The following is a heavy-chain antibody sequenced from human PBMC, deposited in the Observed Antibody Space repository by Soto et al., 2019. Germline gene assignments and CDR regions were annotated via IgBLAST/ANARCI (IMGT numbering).Heavy chain of an antibody. D-gene: IGHD3-9*01. CDR1: GFTFSSYS. CDR2: ISSSSSYI. J-gene: IGHJ6*02. Sequence: PGGSLRLSCAASGFTFSSYSMNWVRQAPGKGLEWVSSISSSSSYIYYADSVKGRFTISRDNAKNSLYLQMNSLRAEDTAVYYCARDRERYFDWLLGDYYYYGMDVWGQGTTGTVSS. CDR3: ARDRERYFDWLLGDYYYYGMDV. V-gene: IGHV3-21*01.